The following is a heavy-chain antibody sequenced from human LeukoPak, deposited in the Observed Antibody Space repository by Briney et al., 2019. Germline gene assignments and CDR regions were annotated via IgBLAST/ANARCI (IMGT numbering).Heavy chain of an antibody. CDR1: GFTFSSYS. CDR3: ARGMVFYYDSSGSHHDY. Sequence: GGSLRLSCAASGFTFSSYSMNWVRQAPGKGLEWVSSISSSSSYIYYADSVKGRFTISRDNAKNSLYLQMNSLRAEDTAVYYCARGMVFYYDSSGSHHDYWGQGTLVTVSS. J-gene: IGHJ4*02. D-gene: IGHD3-22*01. CDR2: ISSSSSYI. V-gene: IGHV3-21*01.